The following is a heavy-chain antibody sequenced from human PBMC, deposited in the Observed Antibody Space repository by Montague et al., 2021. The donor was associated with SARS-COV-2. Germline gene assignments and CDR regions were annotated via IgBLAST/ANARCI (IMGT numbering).Heavy chain of an antibody. V-gene: IGHV4-59*01. D-gene: IGHD3-16*01. J-gene: IGHJ2*01. Sequence: SETLSLTCSVSGGSISGYYWSWIRQPPGQGLEWIGYIYHSGNTKYNPSLKSRVSIPVDTSKNQFSLRLSSVTAADTAVYYCAREYRIELWQTNWYFGLWGRGTLVTVSS. CDR2: IYHSGNT. CDR1: GGSISGYY. CDR3: AREYRIELWQTNWYFGL.